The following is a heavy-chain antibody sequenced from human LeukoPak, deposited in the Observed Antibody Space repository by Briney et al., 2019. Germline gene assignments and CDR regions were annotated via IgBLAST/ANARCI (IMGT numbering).Heavy chain of an antibody. V-gene: IGHV3-21*04. CDR2: ISSSSRYT. J-gene: IGHJ6*03. D-gene: IGHD3-16*01. CDR3: AKGVGGNMDV. Sequence: GGSLRLSCAASGFSLRDYSMDWVRQAPGKGLEWVSSISSSSRYTFYVDSVKGRFTISRDNAKNSLYLQMNSLRAEDTAVYYCAKGVGGNMDVWGKGTTVTVSS. CDR1: GFSLRDYS.